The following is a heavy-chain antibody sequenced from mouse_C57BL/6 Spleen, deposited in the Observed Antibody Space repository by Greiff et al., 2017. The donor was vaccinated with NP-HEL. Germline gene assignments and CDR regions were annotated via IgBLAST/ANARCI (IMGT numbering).Heavy chain of an antibody. CDR3: ARETTVVAEGFAY. CDR2: IAPSDIYT. CDR1: GYTCTSYW. Sequence: QVQLQQPGAELVKPGASVKLSCKASGYTCTSYWMQWVKQTPPPFLSFLLQIAPSDIYTNYNQKFKGKSTLTVDTSSSTAYMQLSSLTSEDSAVYYCARETTVVAEGFAYWGQGTLVTVSA. V-gene: IGHV1-50*01. D-gene: IGHD1-1*01. J-gene: IGHJ3*01.